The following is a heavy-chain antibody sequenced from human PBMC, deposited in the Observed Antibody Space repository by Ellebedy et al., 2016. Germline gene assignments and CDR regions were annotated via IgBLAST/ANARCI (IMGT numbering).Heavy chain of an antibody. J-gene: IGHJ4*02. V-gene: IGHV3-33*01. CDR1: GFSFSSYG. CDR3: AREGGIFGLDY. CDR2: IWYDGSNK. D-gene: IGHD3-3*02. Sequence: GESLKISXAASGFSFSSYGMYWVRQAPGKGLEWVAVIWYDGSNKYYADSVKGRFTISRDNSKNTLYLQMNSLRAEDTALYYCAREGGIFGLDYWGQGTLATVSS.